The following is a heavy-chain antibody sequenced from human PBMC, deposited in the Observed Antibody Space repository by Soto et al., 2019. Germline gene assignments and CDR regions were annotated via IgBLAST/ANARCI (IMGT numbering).Heavy chain of an antibody. CDR1: GFMFKSYV. CDR3: ARWGTTGGFDL. CDR2: TSYDGNNK. D-gene: IGHD3-16*01. J-gene: IGHJ4*02. V-gene: IGHV3-30*19. Sequence: QLQLVESGGGVVQPGTSLRLSCTASGFMFKSYVMHWVRQAPGKGLEWVALTSYDGNNKYYGDSVKGRFTVSRDNSKNTLHLQMDSLRPDDPALYYSARWGTTGGFDLWGQGTLVSVSS.